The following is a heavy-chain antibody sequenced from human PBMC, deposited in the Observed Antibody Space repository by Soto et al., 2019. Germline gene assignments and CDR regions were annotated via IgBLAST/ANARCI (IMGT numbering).Heavy chain of an antibody. V-gene: IGHV4-34*01. Sequence: ATLSLTCAVYGGSFSGYYWSWIRQPPGKGLEWIGEINHSGSTNYNPSLKSRVTISVDTSKNQFSLKLSSVTAADTAVYYCARGRNVYYDSSGYYYPYYYYYGMDVWGQGTTVTVSS. D-gene: IGHD3-22*01. J-gene: IGHJ6*02. CDR1: GGSFSGYY. CDR2: INHSGST. CDR3: ARGRNVYYDSSGYYYPYYYYYGMDV.